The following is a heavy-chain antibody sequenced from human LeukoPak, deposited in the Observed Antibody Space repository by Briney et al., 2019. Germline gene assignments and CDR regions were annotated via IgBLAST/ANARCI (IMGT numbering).Heavy chain of an antibody. V-gene: IGHV1-69*13. D-gene: IGHD6-13*01. J-gene: IGHJ3*02. CDR1: GGTFSSYA. CDR2: IIPIFGTA. Sequence: SVKVSCKASGGTFSSYAISWVRQAPGQGLEWMGGIIPIFGTANYAQKFQGRVTITADESTSTAYMELSSLRSEDTAVYYCARGDSSWNDAFDIWGQGTMVTVSS. CDR3: ARGDSSWNDAFDI.